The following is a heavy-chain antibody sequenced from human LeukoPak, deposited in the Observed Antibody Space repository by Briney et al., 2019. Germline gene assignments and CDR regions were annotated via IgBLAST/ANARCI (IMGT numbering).Heavy chain of an antibody. CDR3: AREYDYVWGSYRRFDY. V-gene: IGHV4-4*07. D-gene: IGHD3-16*02. J-gene: IGHJ4*02. CDR2: IYTSGST. Sequence: SETLSLTCTVSGGSISSYYWSWIRQPAGKGLEWIGRIYTSGSTNYNPSLKSRVTMSVDTSKNQFSLKLSSVTAADTAVYYCAREYDYVWGSYRRFDYWGQGTPVTVSS. CDR1: GGSISSYY.